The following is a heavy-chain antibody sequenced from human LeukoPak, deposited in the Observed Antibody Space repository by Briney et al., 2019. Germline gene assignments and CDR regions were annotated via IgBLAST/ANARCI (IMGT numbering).Heavy chain of an antibody. CDR1: GYSFTSYW. V-gene: IGHV5-51*01. CDR2: IYPGDSDT. D-gene: IGHD3-22*01. Sequence: GESLKISCKGSGYSFTSYWIGWVRQMPGKGLEWVGIIYPGDSDTRYSPSFQGQVTISADKSISTAYLQWSSLKASDTAMYYCARHRYYYDSSGSPDAFDIWGQGTMVTVSS. J-gene: IGHJ3*02. CDR3: ARHRYYYDSSGSPDAFDI.